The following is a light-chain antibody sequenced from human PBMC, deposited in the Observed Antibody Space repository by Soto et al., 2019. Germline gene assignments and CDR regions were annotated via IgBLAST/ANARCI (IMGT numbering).Light chain of an antibody. Sequence: ETVRTQSPGTLSVSLGERATLSCRASQSVSIHLAWYQQKPGQAPRLLISDTSTRATGIPARFSGSGSGTEFTLTISSLQSEDFAVYYCQQYSTSPPITFPQATRLEIK. CDR1: QSVSIH. CDR2: DTS. CDR3: QQYSTSPPIT. V-gene: IGKV3-15*01. J-gene: IGKJ5*01.